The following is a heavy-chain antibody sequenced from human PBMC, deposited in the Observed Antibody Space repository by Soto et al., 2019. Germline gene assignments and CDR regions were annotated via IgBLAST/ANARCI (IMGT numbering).Heavy chain of an antibody. CDR1: GGSISSAAYY. D-gene: IGHD5-18*01. V-gene: IGHV4-31*03. J-gene: IGHJ4*02. Sequence: QVQLQESGPGLVKPSQTLSLNCTVSGGSISSAAYYWSWIRQHPGKGLEWIGYISHSGSTYYTPSLKSRVIISADTSKTQFSLNLTSVTAADTAVYYCAREYTYGSNFFDCWGQGALVTVSS. CDR3: AREYTYGSNFFDC. CDR2: ISHSGST.